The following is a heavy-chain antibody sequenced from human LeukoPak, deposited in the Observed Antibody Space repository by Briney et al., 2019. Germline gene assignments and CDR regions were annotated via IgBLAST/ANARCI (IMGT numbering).Heavy chain of an antibody. CDR2: INRSGSI. V-gene: IGHV4-34*01. CDR3: ARVRITMVRGANNWFDP. CDR1: GGSLSGYY. D-gene: IGHD3-10*01. J-gene: IGHJ5*02. Sequence: SETLSLTCAVYGGSLSGYYWNWIRQPPGKGLEWIWEINRSGSINYSPSLKSRVTISLDTSNSQFSLKLSSVTAADTAVYYCARVRITMVRGANNWFDPWGQGTLVTVSS.